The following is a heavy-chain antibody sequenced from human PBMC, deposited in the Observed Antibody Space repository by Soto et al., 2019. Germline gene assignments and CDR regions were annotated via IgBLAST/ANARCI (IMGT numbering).Heavy chain of an antibody. V-gene: IGHV3-64D*06. CDR3: VREAKGLDGVAFDY. CDR1: GFTFSGYV. J-gene: IGHJ4*02. Sequence: PGGSLRLSCSASGFTFSGYVMYWVRQVPGKGLESVSAVSSTGSSTHYADSVKDRFTISRDNSKNTLYLQMTSLRPEDTAIYYCVREAKGLDGVAFDYWGQGTQVTVSS. D-gene: IGHD2-15*01. CDR2: VSSTGSST.